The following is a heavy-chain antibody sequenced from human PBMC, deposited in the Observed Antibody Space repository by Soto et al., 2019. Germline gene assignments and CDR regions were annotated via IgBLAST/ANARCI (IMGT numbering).Heavy chain of an antibody. CDR2: IYYSGST. Sequence: SETLSLTCTVSGGSISSYYWSWIRQPPGKGLEWIGYIYYSGSTNYNPSLKSRVTISVDTSKNQFSLKLSSVTAADTAVYYCAGYCSGGSCYDLSYYYMDVWGKGTTVTVSS. V-gene: IGHV4-59*08. J-gene: IGHJ6*03. CDR1: GGSISSYY. D-gene: IGHD2-15*01. CDR3: AGYCSGGSCYDLSYYYMDV.